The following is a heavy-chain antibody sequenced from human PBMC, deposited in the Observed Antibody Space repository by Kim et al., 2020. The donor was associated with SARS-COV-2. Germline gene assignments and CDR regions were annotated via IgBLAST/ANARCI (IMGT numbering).Heavy chain of an antibody. V-gene: IGHV3-11*06. CDR2: ISSSSSYT. CDR1: GFTFSDYY. J-gene: IGHJ6*02. CDR3: ARSAGAYYYYYGMDV. D-gene: IGHD7-27*01. Sequence: GGSLRLSCAASGFTFSDYYMSWIRQAPGKGLEWVSYISSSSSYTNYADSVKGRFTISRDNAKNSLYLQMNSLRAEDTAVYYCARSAGAYYYYYGMDVWGQGTTVTVSS.